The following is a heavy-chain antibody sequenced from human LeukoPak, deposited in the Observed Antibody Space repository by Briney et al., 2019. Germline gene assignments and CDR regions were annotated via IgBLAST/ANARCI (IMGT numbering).Heavy chain of an antibody. Sequence: GGSLRLSCAASGFTVSSNYMSWVRQAPGKGLEWVSVIYSGGSTYYADSVKGRFTISRDNSKNTLYLQMNSLRAEDTAVYYCAREGVEGNYYGSGSPVDYWGQGTLVTVSS. D-gene: IGHD3-10*01. J-gene: IGHJ4*02. V-gene: IGHV3-53*01. CDR1: GFTVSSNY. CDR3: AREGVEGNYYGSGSPVDY. CDR2: IYSGGST.